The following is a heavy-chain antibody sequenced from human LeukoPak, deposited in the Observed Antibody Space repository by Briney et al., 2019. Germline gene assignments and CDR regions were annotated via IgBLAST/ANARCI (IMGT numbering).Heavy chain of an antibody. V-gene: IGHV1-2*02. D-gene: IGHD2-2*01. CDR2: INPNSGGT. J-gene: IGHJ5*02. Sequence: ASVKVFCKASGYTFTGYYMHWERQAPGQGLEWMGWINPNSGGTNYAQKFQGRVTMTRDTSISTAYMELSRLRSDDTAVYYCARDRLEGDIVVVPAADDTNWFDPWGQGTLVTVSS. CDR1: GYTFTGYY. CDR3: ARDRLEGDIVVVPAADDTNWFDP.